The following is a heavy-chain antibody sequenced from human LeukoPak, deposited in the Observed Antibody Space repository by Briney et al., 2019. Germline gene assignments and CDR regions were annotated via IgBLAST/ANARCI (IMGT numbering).Heavy chain of an antibody. Sequence: PGGSLRLSCAASGFTFIDAWMTWVRQAPGKGLEYVSTINDDGSLTYYADSVKGRFTISRDNSKNTVYLQMNNLRPDDSAVYHCLKGGWATIGPPKDWGQGTQVSVSS. D-gene: IGHD5-24*01. CDR3: LKGGWATIGPPKD. V-gene: IGHV3-64D*08. J-gene: IGHJ4*02. CDR2: INDDGSLT. CDR1: GFTFIDAW.